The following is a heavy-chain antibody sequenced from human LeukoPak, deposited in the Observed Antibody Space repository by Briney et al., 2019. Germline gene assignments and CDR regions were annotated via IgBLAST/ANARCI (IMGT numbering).Heavy chain of an antibody. CDR3: ARWEGGSYYDFDY. CDR1: GGSFSGYY. Sequence: SETLSLTCAVDGGSFSGYYWSWIRQPQGKGLEWIGEINHSGSTNYNPSLKSRVTISVDTSKNQFSLRLSSVTAADTAVYYCARWEGGSYYDFDYWGQGTLVTVSS. D-gene: IGHD1-26*01. CDR2: INHSGST. J-gene: IGHJ4*02. V-gene: IGHV4-34*01.